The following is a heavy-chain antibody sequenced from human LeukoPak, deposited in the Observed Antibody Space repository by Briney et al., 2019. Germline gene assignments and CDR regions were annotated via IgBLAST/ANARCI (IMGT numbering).Heavy chain of an antibody. CDR1: GGSINSY. V-gene: IGHV4-4*07. D-gene: IGHD3-10*01. Sequence: SQTLSLTCIVSGGSINSYWSWIRQPAGKGLEWIGRISGSGTITYNPALQSRLTISIDTSKNQFSLKLMSVTAADTAVYYCARDSGTTGEVKFDPWGQGILVTVSS. J-gene: IGHJ5*02. CDR3: ARDSGTTGEVKFDP. CDR2: ISGSGTI.